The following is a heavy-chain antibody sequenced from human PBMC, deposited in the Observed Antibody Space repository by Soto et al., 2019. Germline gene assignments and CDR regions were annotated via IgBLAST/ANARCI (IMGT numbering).Heavy chain of an antibody. D-gene: IGHD6-19*01. CDR1: GYTFTSYG. J-gene: IGHJ4*02. Sequence: ASVKVSCKASGYTFTSYGISWVRQAPGQELEWMGWISAYNDNTNYAQKFQGRVTMTTDTSTSTAYMELRSLRSDDTAVYYCARDHTEWLVHCDYWGQGTLVTVSS. CDR3: ARDHTEWLVHCDY. V-gene: IGHV1-18*01. CDR2: ISAYNDNT.